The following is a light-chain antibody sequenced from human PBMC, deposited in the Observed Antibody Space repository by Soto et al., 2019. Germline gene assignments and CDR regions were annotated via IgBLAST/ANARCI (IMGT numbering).Light chain of an antibody. Sequence: EIVLTQSPATLSVSPGERATLSCRASQSVSSKLAWYQQKPGQAPRLLIYGASTRASGIPDRFSGSGSGTEFTLTITRLEPEDFAVYYCQQYDGSPFTFGPGTKVDIK. CDR3: QQYDGSPFT. J-gene: IGKJ3*01. V-gene: IGKV3-20*01. CDR1: QSVSSK. CDR2: GAS.